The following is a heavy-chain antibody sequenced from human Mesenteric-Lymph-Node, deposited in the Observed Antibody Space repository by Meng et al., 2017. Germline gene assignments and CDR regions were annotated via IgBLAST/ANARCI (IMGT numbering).Heavy chain of an antibody. J-gene: IGHJ4*01. CDR3: ARVDSSGYFLDY. V-gene: IGHV4-31*03. Sequence: QVQLQESGPGRGKRSQTLPRTGTVSGGSISSGGHSGSWIRQHPGKGLEWIAYIYYSGSTYYNPSLKSRVILSVDTSKNQFSLKLSSVTAADTAVYYCARVDSSGYFLDYWGQGTLVTVSS. D-gene: IGHD3-22*01. CDR2: IYYSGST. CDR1: GGSISSGGHS.